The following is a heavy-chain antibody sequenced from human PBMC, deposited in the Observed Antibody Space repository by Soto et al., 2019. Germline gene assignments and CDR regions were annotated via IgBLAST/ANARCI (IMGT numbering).Heavy chain of an antibody. D-gene: IGHD6-19*01. CDR2: IFYSGST. J-gene: IGHJ4*02. CDR1: GGSISSSSYY. Sequence: QLQLQASGPGLVKPSETLSLTCTVSGGSISSSSYYWGWIRQPPGKGPEWTGNIFYSGSTYYNTTAKRRVNLSVDTAKIQCSLKLSSVTAADTAVYYCARRGSSSFFDYWGQGTLVTVSS. V-gene: IGHV4-39*01. CDR3: ARRGSSSFFDY.